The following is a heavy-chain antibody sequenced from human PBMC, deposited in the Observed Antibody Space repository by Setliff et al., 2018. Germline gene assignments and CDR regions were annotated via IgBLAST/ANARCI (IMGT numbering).Heavy chain of an antibody. V-gene: IGHV5-51*01. J-gene: IGHJ4*02. CDR3: ARVGSQGGYYFDS. CDR2: IYPDDSDT. D-gene: IGHD3-10*01. CDR1: GYSFTSYW. Sequence: GESLKISCKGSGYSFTSYWIGWVRQMPGKGLEYMGIIYPDDSDTTYSPSFQGQVTISADKSISTAYLQWSSLKASDTAMYYCARVGSQGGYYFDSWGQGTLVTVSS.